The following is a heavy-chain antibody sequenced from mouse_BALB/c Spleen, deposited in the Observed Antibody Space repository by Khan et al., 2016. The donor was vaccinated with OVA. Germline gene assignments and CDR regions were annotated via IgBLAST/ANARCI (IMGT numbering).Heavy chain of an antibody. D-gene: IGHD4-1*01. Sequence: EVELVESGGGLVKPGGSLKFSCAASGFTFSSYSMSWVRQTPDKRLEWVATISSGGDYTYYSDNVKGRFTISRDNAKHTLYLQMSSLKSENTAMYYCASHLTGSFAYWGQGTLVTVSA. CDR2: ISSGGDYT. CDR3: ASHLTGSFAY. CDR1: GFTFSSYS. V-gene: IGHV5-6*01. J-gene: IGHJ3*01.